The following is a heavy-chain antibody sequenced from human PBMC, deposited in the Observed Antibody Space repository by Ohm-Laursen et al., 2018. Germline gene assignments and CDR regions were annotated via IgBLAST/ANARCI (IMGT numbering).Heavy chain of an antibody. CDR3: AKMVDGYYYNYFDY. Sequence: GSLRLSCTASGFTFSSYAMSWVRQTPKKGLEWVSTITGSGRSTYYADSVKGRFTVSRDNSKNTLFVQMISLRAEDTAVYYCAKMVDGYYYNYFDYWGQGTLVTVSS. J-gene: IGHJ4*02. D-gene: IGHD3-22*01. CDR2: ITGSGRST. CDR1: GFTFSSYA. V-gene: IGHV3-23*01.